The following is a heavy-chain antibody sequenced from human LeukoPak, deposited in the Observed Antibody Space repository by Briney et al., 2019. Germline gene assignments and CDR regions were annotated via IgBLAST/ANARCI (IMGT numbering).Heavy chain of an antibody. CDR1: GGSISSYY. V-gene: IGHV4-59*08. CDR3: ASLSYCSSTSCYVGYFDY. J-gene: IGHJ4*02. CDR2: IYYSGST. Sequence: PSETLSLTCTDSGGSISSYYWSWIRQPPGKGLEWIGYIYYSGSTNYNPSLKSRVTISVDTSKNQFSLKLSSVTAADTAVYYCASLSYCSSTSCYVGYFDYWGQGTLVTVSS. D-gene: IGHD2-2*01.